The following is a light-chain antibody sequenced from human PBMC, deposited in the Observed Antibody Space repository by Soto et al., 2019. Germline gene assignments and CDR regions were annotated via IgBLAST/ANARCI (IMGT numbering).Light chain of an antibody. CDR2: AAS. V-gene: IGKV1-39*01. Sequence: DIQMTQSPSSLSASVGDRVTITCRASQSISSHLNWYQQQLGKAPELLIYAASSLQSGVPSRFSGSGSGAGFTLTISSLQPEDFATYYCQQTYSTPRFGQGTKVEI. CDR1: QSISSH. CDR3: QQTYSTPR. J-gene: IGKJ1*01.